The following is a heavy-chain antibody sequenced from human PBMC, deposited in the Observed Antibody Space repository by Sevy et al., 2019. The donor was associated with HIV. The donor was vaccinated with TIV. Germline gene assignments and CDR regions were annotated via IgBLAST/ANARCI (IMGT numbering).Heavy chain of an antibody. J-gene: IGHJ4*02. Sequence: GGSLRLSCTASGFSFSSYAMSWVRQAPGKGLEWVSTIIGSGVRTYSADSVKGRFTISRDNSKNTLYLQMTSLRAEDTAVYYCAKDSHDYGDFYFDYWGRGTLVTVSS. V-gene: IGHV3-23*01. CDR3: AKDSHDYGDFYFDY. CDR2: IIGSGVRT. D-gene: IGHD4-17*01. CDR1: GFSFSSYA.